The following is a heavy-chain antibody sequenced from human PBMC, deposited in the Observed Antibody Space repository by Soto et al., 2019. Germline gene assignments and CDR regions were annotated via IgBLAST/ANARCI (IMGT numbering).Heavy chain of an antibody. Sequence: QVQLQESGPGLVKPSETLSLTCSVSGGSISNHYWSWIRQPPGQGLEWIGYIYYNGNTNYNPSLKSRVTMSVTTSRNQISLKLTTVPAADTAVYYCTRSNWYSEYWGQGTLVTVSS. CDR1: GGSISNHY. J-gene: IGHJ4*02. CDR3: TRSNWYSEY. D-gene: IGHD7-27*01. V-gene: IGHV4-59*11. CDR2: IYYNGNT.